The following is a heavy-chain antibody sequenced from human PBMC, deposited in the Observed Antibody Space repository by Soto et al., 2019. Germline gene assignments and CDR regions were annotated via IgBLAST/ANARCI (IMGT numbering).Heavy chain of an antibody. CDR3: AKDGGIWFGELYFDY. J-gene: IGHJ4*02. Sequence: GGLRLSCAASGFTFSSYAMSWVRQAPGKGLEWVSAISGSGGRTYYADSVKGRFTISRDNSKNTLYLQMNSLRAEDTAVYYCAKDGGIWFGELYFDYWGQGTLVTAPQ. V-gene: IGHV3-23*01. D-gene: IGHD3-10*01. CDR2: ISGSGGRT. CDR1: GFTFSSYA.